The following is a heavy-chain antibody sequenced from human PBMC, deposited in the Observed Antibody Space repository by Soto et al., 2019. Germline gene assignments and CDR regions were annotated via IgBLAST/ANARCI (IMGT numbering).Heavy chain of an antibody. CDR3: ARGTYYYGSGSLGDYYYGMDV. J-gene: IGHJ6*02. Sequence: GASVKVSCKASGGTFSSYAISWVRQAPGQGLEWMGGIIPIFGTANYAQKFQGRVTITADESTSTAYMELSSLRSEDTAVYYCARGTYYYGSGSLGDYYYGMDVWGQGTTVTV. CDR2: IIPIFGTA. D-gene: IGHD3-10*01. V-gene: IGHV1-69*13. CDR1: GGTFSSYA.